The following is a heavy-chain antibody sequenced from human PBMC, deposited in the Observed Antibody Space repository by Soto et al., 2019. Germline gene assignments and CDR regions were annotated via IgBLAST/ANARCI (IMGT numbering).Heavy chain of an antibody. CDR2: INAGNGNT. V-gene: IGHV1-3*01. J-gene: IGHJ4*02. CDR1: GYTFTSYA. Sequence: GASVKVSCKASGYTFTSYAMHWVRQAPGQRLEWMGWINAGNGNTKYSQKFQGRVTITRDTSASTAYMELSSLRSEDTAVYYCAREPPMVRGAHLDYWGQGTLVTVSS. CDR3: AREPPMVRGAHLDY. D-gene: IGHD3-10*01.